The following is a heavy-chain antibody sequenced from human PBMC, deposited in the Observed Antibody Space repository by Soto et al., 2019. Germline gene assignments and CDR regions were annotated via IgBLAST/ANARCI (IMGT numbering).Heavy chain of an antibody. J-gene: IGHJ5*02. CDR1: GFPFSTYG. CDR2: LTFSVGPT. CDR3: VKGGWLDD. Sequence: EVQLLESGGGLIQPGGSLRLSCAASGFPFSTYGITWARQSPGKGLEWVAFLTFSVGPTYYADSVRGRFTIARDNSKNTLYLQMDSLRVEDTARYYCVKGGWLDDWGQGTLVTVSS. V-gene: IGHV3-23*01.